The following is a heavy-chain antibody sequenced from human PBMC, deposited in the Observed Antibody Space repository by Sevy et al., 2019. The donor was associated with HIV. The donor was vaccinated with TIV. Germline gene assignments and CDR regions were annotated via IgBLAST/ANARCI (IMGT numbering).Heavy chain of an antibody. CDR1: GFTFSSYA. V-gene: IGHV3-23*01. CDR3: ATPEPAAMVYGMDV. D-gene: IGHD2-2*01. CDR2: ISGSGGST. J-gene: IGHJ6*02. Sequence: GGSLRLSCAASGFTFSSYAMSWVRQAPGKGLEWVSAISGSGGSTYYADSVKGRFTISRDNSKNTLYLQMNSLRVEDTAVYYCATPEPAAMVYGMDVWGHGTTVTVSS.